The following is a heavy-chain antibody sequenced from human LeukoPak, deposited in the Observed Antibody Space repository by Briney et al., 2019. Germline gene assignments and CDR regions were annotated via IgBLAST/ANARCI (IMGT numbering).Heavy chain of an antibody. V-gene: IGHV4-59*01. D-gene: IGHD3-22*01. CDR2: IYYSGST. CDR1: GRSISSYY. Sequence: SETLSLTCTVSGRSISSYYWSWIRQPPGKGLEWIGYIYYSGSTNYNPSLKSRVTISVDTSKNQFSLKLSSVTAADTAVYYCAREGCYDSSGYYSDWGQGTLVTVSS. CDR3: AREGCYDSSGYYSD. J-gene: IGHJ4*02.